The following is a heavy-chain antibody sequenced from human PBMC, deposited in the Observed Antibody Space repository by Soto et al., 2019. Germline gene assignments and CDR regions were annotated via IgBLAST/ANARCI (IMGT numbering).Heavy chain of an antibody. J-gene: IGHJ4*02. CDR2: LDLDDDK. CDR1: WFSLRNRGVC. CDR3: ARSLQDYYYSTGYSESIDY. Sequence: SDPPLLNPTETVRLTCTYYWFSLRNRGVCVRWIRQPPGNALEWLDLLDLDDDKYYSTSLKNRHIISKDTSKNQAVLTMTNIDPVDTTTCYCARSLQDYYYSTGYSESIDYWGQGTLVTVSS. V-gene: IGHV2-70*01. D-gene: IGHD3-22*01.